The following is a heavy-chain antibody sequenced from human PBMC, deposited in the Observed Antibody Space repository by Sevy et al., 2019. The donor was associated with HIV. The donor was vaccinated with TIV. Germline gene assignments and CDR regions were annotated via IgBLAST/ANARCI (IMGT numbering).Heavy chain of an antibody. V-gene: IGHV3-23*01. CDR2: IYGSGGVT. Sequence: GGSLRLSCVASGFTFSFYAMNWVRQAPGKGLEWVSTIYGSGGVTYYADSVKGRFTISRDNSKNTLFLQMNNLRAEDTALYYCAGGRYDSSGSFDAFDIWGQGTMVTVSS. J-gene: IGHJ3*02. D-gene: IGHD3-22*01. CDR3: AGGRYDSSGSFDAFDI. CDR1: GFTFSFYA.